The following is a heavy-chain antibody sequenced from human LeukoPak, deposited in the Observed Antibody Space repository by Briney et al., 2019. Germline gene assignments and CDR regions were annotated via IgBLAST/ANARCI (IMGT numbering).Heavy chain of an antibody. Sequence: PGRSLRLSCAASGFTFDDYAMHWVRQAPGKGLEWVSGISWNSGSIGYADSVKGRFTISRDNAKNSLYLQMNSLRAEDTAVYYCARAYGGLDYWGQGTLVTVSS. CDR3: ARAYGGLDY. CDR2: ISWNSGSI. D-gene: IGHD4-23*01. J-gene: IGHJ4*02. CDR1: GFTFDDYA. V-gene: IGHV3-9*01.